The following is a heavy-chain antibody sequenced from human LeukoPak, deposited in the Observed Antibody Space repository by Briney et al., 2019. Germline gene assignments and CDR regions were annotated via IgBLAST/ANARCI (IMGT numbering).Heavy chain of an antibody. CDR2: IYSGGST. V-gene: IGHV3-66*01. CDR3: AKTMVRGVYIDAFDI. J-gene: IGHJ3*02. Sequence: GGSLRLSCAASGFTVSSNYMSWVRQAPGKGLEWVSVIYSGGSTYYADSVKGRFTISRDNSKNTLYLQMNSLRAEDTAVYYCAKTMVRGVYIDAFDIWGQGTMVTVSS. CDR1: GFTVSSNY. D-gene: IGHD3-10*01.